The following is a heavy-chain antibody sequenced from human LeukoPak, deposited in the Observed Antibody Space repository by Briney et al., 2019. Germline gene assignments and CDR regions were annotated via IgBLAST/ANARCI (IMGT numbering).Heavy chain of an antibody. CDR1: GYTFTGYY. Sequence: ASVKVSCKASGYTFTGYYMHWVRQAPGQGLEWMGWINPNSGGTNYAQKFQGRVTMTRDTSISTAYMELSRLRSDDTAVYYCARDASEGTAAAGEPRFDPWGQGTLVTVSS. J-gene: IGHJ5*02. CDR2: INPNSGGT. D-gene: IGHD6-13*01. CDR3: ARDASEGTAAAGEPRFDP. V-gene: IGHV1-2*02.